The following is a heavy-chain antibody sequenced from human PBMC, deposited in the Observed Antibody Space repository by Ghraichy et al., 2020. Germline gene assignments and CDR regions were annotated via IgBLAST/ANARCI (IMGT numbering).Heavy chain of an antibody. CDR2: FYPSGSK. CDR3: AKDDYNNHPNWFDL. Sequence: SETLSLTCTVSGGSITNNHWSWIRQPAGKGLEWIGRFYPSGSKTYNPSLKSRVIMSVDTSKNQVSLKLKSVTAADTAVYYCAKDDYNNHPNWFDLWGQGTLVTVSS. CDR1: GGSITNNH. J-gene: IGHJ5*02. V-gene: IGHV4-4*07. D-gene: IGHD4-11*01.